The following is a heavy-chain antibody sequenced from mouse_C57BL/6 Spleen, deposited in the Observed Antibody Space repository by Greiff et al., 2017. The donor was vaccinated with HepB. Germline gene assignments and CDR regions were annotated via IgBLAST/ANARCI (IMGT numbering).Heavy chain of an antibody. D-gene: IGHD1-1*01. CDR3: AREGYYGYFDY. Sequence: QVQLQQSGPELVKPGASVKISCKASGYAFSSSWMNWVKQRPGKGLEWIGRIYPGAGDTNYNGKFKGKATLTADKSSSTAYMQLSSLTSEDSAVYFCAREGYYGYFDYWGQGTTLTVSS. CDR2: IYPGAGDT. CDR1: GYAFSSSW. J-gene: IGHJ2*01. V-gene: IGHV1-82*01.